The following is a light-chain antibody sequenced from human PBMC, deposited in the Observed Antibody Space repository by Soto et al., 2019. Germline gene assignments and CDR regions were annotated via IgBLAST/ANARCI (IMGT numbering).Light chain of an antibody. V-gene: IGKV3-15*01. CDR1: QSVSYN. J-gene: IGKJ4*01. Sequence: EIVLTQSPATLSVSPGETATLSCRASQSVSYNLAWYQQKPGQGPRLLIYGAFTRATGIPARFSGSGSGTEFTLTISSLQSEDCAVYYCQQYKKWPPLTFGGGTKVEIK. CDR2: GAF. CDR3: QQYKKWPPLT.